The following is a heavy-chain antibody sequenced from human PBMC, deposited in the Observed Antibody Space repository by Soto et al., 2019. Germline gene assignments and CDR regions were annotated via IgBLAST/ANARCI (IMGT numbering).Heavy chain of an antibody. CDR2: INPNTGGT. CDR3: ARSEAVLRRQNSYYYYGMDV. D-gene: IGHD4-17*01. V-gene: IGHV1-2*04. Sequence: ASVKVSCKASGYTFTSYYVHWVRQAPGQGLEWIGWINPNTGGTNYAQKFQGWVTMTRDTSISTAYMELSRLRSDDTAMYYCARSEAVLRRQNSYYYYGMDVWGQGTTVTVSS. CDR1: GYTFTSYY. J-gene: IGHJ6*02.